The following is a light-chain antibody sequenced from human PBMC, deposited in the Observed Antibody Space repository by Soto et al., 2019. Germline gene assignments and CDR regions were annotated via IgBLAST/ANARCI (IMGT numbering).Light chain of an antibody. CDR2: GAS. Sequence: EVVMTQSPATLSVSAGERATLSCRASQSVSSNLAWYQQKPGQAPRLLIYGASTRATGIPARFSGSGSGTEFTLTISSLQSEDFTVYYCQQYNKWPLTFGQGTKVDIK. V-gene: IGKV3-15*01. CDR1: QSVSSN. J-gene: IGKJ1*01. CDR3: QQYNKWPLT.